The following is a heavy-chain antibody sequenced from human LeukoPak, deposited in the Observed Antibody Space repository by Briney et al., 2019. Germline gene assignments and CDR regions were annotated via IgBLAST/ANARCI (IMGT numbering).Heavy chain of an antibody. CDR1: GSTVSSNY. CDR3: ARDNKYCSGGSCYFAFDY. D-gene: IGHD2-15*01. J-gene: IGHJ4*02. V-gene: IGHV3-53*01. CDR2: IYSGGST. Sequence: GGSLRLSCAASGSTVSSNYMSWVRQAPGKGLEWVSVIYSGGSTYYADSVKGRFTISRDNSKNTLYLQMNSLRAEDTAVYYCARDNKYCSGGSCYFAFDYWGQGTLVTVSS.